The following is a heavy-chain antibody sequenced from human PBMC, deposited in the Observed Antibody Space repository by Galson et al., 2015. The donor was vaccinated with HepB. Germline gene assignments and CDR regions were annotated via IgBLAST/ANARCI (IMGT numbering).Heavy chain of an antibody. Sequence: SLRLSCAASGFTFSYYALTWVRQAPGTGLEWVSGVSSNGGSAYYADSVKGRFTISRDNSKSTLYLQMSSLRAEDTAVYYCASPGMANFWGQGTLVTVSS. D-gene: IGHD6-13*01. CDR2: VSSNGGSA. CDR3: ASPGMANF. V-gene: IGHV3-23*01. CDR1: GFTFSYYA. J-gene: IGHJ4*02.